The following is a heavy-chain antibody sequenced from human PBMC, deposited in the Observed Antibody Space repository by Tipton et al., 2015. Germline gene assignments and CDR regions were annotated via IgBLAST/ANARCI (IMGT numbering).Heavy chain of an antibody. Sequence: TLSLTCAVYGESFSGYYWSWIRQPPGRGLEWIGEINHSGSTNYNPSLKSRVTISVDTSKNQFFLNMSSVTAADTAVYYCAKEGATYSFFDHWGQGILVAVSS. D-gene: IGHD2-15*01. CDR2: INHSGST. J-gene: IGHJ4*02. CDR1: GESFSGYY. V-gene: IGHV4-34*01. CDR3: AKEGATYSFFDH.